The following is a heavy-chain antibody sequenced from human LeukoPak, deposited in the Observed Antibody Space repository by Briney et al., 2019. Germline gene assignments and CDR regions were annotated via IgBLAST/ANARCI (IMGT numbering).Heavy chain of an antibody. D-gene: IGHD3-22*01. CDR1: GFTFTRSA. Sequence: ASVKLSCKASGFTFTRSAMQWVRQARGQRLEWIGWIVVGSGNTNYAQKFQERVTITRDMSTSTAYMELSSLRSEDTAVYFCAAADYYDSSGYYPYAFHIWGQGTMVTVSS. CDR2: IVVGSGNT. V-gene: IGHV1-58*02. J-gene: IGHJ3*02. CDR3: AAADYYDSSGYYPYAFHI.